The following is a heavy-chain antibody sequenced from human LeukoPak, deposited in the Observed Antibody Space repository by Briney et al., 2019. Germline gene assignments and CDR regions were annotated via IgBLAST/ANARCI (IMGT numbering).Heavy chain of an antibody. D-gene: IGHD2-15*01. CDR3: ARYYCSGGSCYYFDY. V-gene: IGHV3-7*01. CDR2: IKQDGSEK. Sequence: GASVKVSCKASGYTFTSYGISWVRQAPGKGLEWVANIKQDGSEKYHVDSVKGRFTISRDNAKNSLYLQMNSLRAEDTAVYYCARYYCSGGSCYYFDYWGQGTLVTVSS. CDR1: GYTFTSYG. J-gene: IGHJ4*02.